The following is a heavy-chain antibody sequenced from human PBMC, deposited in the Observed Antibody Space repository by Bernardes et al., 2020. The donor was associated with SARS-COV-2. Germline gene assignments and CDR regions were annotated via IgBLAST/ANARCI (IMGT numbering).Heavy chain of an antibody. D-gene: IGHD4-4*01. J-gene: IGHJ4*02. CDR3: VRGRSKGDY. CDR1: GDTFTSYD. V-gene: IGHV1-8*01. Sequence: ASVKVFCKASGDTFTSYDINWVRQATGQGLEWMGWMNPNSGNTVYAQHFQGRVTMTRNISISAAYMELSSLISDDTAVYYCVRGRSKGDYWGQGTLVTVSS. CDR2: MNPNSGNT.